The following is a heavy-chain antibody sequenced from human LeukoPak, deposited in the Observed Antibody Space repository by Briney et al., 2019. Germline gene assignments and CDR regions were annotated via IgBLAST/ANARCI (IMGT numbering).Heavy chain of an antibody. J-gene: IGHJ4*02. CDR3: ARIGYSSSSIDY. CDR2: IKEDGSVK. CDR1: GFTFSNYW. Sequence: GGSLRLSCAASGFTFSNYWMSWVRQAPGKGLEWVANIKEDGSVKYYADSVEGRFTISRDNGKNSLYLQINSLRAEDTAVFYCARIGYSSSSIDYWGQGTLVTASS. V-gene: IGHV3-7*01. D-gene: IGHD6-6*01.